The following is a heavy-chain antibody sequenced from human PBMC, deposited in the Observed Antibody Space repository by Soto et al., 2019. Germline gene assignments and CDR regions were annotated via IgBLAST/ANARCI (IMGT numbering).Heavy chain of an antibody. D-gene: IGHD6-13*01. J-gene: IGHJ2*01. Sequence: QVQLQESGPGLVKPSETLSLTCTVSGDYISSHYWSWNRQPPGKGLEWIGYVYHSGKTDSNPSLKSRVTISMDTSKNQISLSLTSVTAADTAFYYCARPKGIAPAIWYFDLWGRGTLVTVSS. CDR1: GDYISSHY. CDR2: VYHSGKT. V-gene: IGHV4-59*08. CDR3: ARPKGIAPAIWYFDL.